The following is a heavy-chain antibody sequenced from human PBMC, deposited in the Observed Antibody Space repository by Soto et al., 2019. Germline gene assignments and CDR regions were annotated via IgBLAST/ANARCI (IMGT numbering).Heavy chain of an antibody. V-gene: IGHV3-74*01. Sequence: EVQLVESGGGLVQPGGSLRLSCAASGFTFNSYLMHWVRQAPGKGLVWVSRINTDGSGTIYADSVKGRFTISRDNAKNTLLLQMNSLRDEDTAVYYCARSYGSGYSYTLDPWGQGTLVTVSS. CDR2: INTDGSGT. CDR1: GFTFNSYL. D-gene: IGHD3-10*01. J-gene: IGHJ5*02. CDR3: ARSYGSGYSYTLDP.